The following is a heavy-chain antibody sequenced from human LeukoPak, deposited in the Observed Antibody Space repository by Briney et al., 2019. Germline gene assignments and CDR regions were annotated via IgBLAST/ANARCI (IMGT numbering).Heavy chain of an antibody. V-gene: IGHV3-43*01. CDR1: GFAFDDHT. J-gene: IGHJ4*02. D-gene: IGHD6-13*01. CDR3: AKARSSSWSYLES. CDR2: ISWEGSTT. Sequence: HSGGSLRLSCATSGFAFDDHTRHWVRHLPGKGLEWLSLISWEGSTTYYADSVKDRFTISRDTSKNSLYLQMNSLRTEDTALYYCAKARSSSWSYLESWGQGTLVTVSS.